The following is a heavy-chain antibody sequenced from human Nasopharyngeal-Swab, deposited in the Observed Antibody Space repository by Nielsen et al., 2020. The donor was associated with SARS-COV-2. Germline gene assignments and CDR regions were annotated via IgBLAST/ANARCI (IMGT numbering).Heavy chain of an antibody. CDR3: ARDLSSSSRVFDY. V-gene: IGHV3-21*01. J-gene: IGHJ4*02. D-gene: IGHD6-13*01. Sequence: GGSLRLSCAASGFTFSSYSMNWVRQAPGKGLEWVSSISSSSSYIYYADSVKGRFTISRDNAKNSPYLQMNSLRAEDTAVYYCARDLSSSSRVFDYWGQGTLVTVSS. CDR1: GFTFSSYS. CDR2: ISSSSSYI.